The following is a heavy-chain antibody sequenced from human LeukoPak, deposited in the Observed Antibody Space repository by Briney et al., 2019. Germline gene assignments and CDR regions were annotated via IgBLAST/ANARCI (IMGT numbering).Heavy chain of an antibody. Sequence: GGSLRLSCAASGFTFSDYYMSWIRQAPGKELEWVSYISSSGSTIYYADSVKGRFTISRDNAKNSLYLQMNSLRAEDTAVYYCARDQNDHSSGYYYHYYGLDVWGQGTTVTVSS. CDR3: ARDQNDHSSGYYYHYYGLDV. D-gene: IGHD3-22*01. CDR2: ISSSGSTI. J-gene: IGHJ6*02. V-gene: IGHV3-11*01. CDR1: GFTFSDYY.